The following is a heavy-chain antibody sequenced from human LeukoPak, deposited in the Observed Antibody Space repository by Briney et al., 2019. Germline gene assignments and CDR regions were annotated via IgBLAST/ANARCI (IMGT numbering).Heavy chain of an antibody. J-gene: IGHJ4*02. V-gene: IGHV3-33*01. Sequence: GGSLRLSCAASGFTFSSYGMHWVRQAPGKGLEWVAVIWNDGSNKYYADSVKGRFTISRDNSKNTLYLQMNSLRAEDTAVYYCARVRYSSSSDNYFDYWGQGTLVTVSS. CDR1: GFTFSSYG. CDR3: ARVRYSSSSDNYFDY. D-gene: IGHD6-6*01. CDR2: IWNDGSNK.